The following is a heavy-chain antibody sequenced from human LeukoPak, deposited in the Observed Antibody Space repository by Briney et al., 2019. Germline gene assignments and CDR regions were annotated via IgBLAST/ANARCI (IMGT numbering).Heavy chain of an antibody. Sequence: GGSLRLSCAASGFTFSNAWMSWVRQAPGKGLEWVGRIKSRTDGGTTDYAAPVKGRFTISRDDSKNTLYLQMNTLKTEDTAVYYCTTNNYDFWSGYYNSEYWGQGTLVTVSS. J-gene: IGHJ4*02. V-gene: IGHV3-15*01. CDR3: TTNNYDFWSGYYNSEY. CDR1: GFTFSNAW. CDR2: IKSRTDGGTT. D-gene: IGHD3-3*01.